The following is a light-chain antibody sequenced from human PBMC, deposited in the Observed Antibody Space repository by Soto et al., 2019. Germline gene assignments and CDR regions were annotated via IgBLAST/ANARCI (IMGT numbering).Light chain of an antibody. V-gene: IGLV1-40*01. CDR1: TSSIGAGYD. J-gene: IGLJ3*02. CDR2: GNT. CDR3: QSYDSSLSAWV. Sequence: QSVLTQPPSVSGAPGQRVTISCTGSTSSIGAGYDVHWYQQLPGTAPKLLIYGNTNRPSGVPDRFSGSRSGTSASLAITGLQAEDEADYYCQSYDSSLSAWVFGGGTKVTVL.